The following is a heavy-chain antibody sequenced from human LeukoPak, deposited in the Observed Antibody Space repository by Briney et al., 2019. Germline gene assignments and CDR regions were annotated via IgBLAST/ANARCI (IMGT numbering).Heavy chain of an antibody. J-gene: IGHJ6*03. CDR3: AGSSGYYYYYMDV. V-gene: IGHV3-21*01. CDR2: ISSSSSYI. CDR1: GFTFSSYS. Sequence: GGSLRLSCAASGFTFSSYSMNWVRQAPGKGLEWVSSISSSSSYIYYADSVKGRFTTSRDNAKNSLYLQMNSLRAEDTAVYYCAGSSGYYYYYMDVWGKGTTVTVSS. D-gene: IGHD3-22*01.